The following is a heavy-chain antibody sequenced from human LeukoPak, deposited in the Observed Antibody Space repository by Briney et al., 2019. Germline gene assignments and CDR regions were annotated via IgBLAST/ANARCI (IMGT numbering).Heavy chain of an antibody. Sequence: SETLSLTCTVSGYSISSGYYWGWIRQPPGKGLEWIGSIYDSGSTYYNPSLKSRVTISVDTSKNQFSLKLSSVTAADTAVYYCARDPHMTTVTTGDWFDPWGQGTLVTVSS. D-gene: IGHD4-11*01. CDR1: GYSISSGYY. CDR2: IYDSGST. V-gene: IGHV4-38-2*02. J-gene: IGHJ5*02. CDR3: ARDPHMTTVTTGDWFDP.